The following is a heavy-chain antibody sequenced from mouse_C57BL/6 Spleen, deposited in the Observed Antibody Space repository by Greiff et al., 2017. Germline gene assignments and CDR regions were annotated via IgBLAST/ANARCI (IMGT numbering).Heavy chain of an antibody. J-gene: IGHJ2*01. CDR3: TTAPYYYGSSGHY. Sequence: VQLQQSGAELVRPGASVTLSCTASGFNIKDYYMHWVKQRPEQGLAWIGRIDPEDGDTEYAPKFQGKATMTADTSSNTAYLQLSSLTSEDTAVYYCTTAPYYYGSSGHYWGQGTTLTVSS. CDR1: GFNIKDYY. CDR2: IDPEDGDT. D-gene: IGHD1-1*01. V-gene: IGHV14-1*01.